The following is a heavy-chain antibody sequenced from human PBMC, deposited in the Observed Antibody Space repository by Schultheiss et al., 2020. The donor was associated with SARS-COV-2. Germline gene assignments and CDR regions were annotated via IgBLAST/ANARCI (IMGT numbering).Heavy chain of an antibody. CDR1: GFTFSSYG. V-gene: IGHV3-7*03. CDR3: ARWAPDSSGYYYDFDY. J-gene: IGHJ4*02. Sequence: GGSLRLSCAASGFTFSSYGMHWVRQAPGKGLEWVANIKQDGSEKYYVDSVKGRFTISRDNAKNSLYLQMNSLRAEDTAVYYCARWAPDSSGYYYDFDYWGQGTLVTVSS. D-gene: IGHD3-22*01. CDR2: IKQDGSEK.